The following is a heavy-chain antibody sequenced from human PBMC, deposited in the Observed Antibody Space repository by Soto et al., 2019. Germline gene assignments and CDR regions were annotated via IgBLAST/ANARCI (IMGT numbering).Heavy chain of an antibody. Sequence: PSETLSLSCTVSGGSVSSGSFYWSWIRQPPGKGLEWIGYMYYSGSTNYNPSLKSRVTISVDTSKNQFSLKLSSVTAADTAVYYCARERTIGYLDYWGEGTMVTVDS. CDR1: GGSVSSGSFY. CDR2: MYYSGST. CDR3: ARERTIGYLDY. J-gene: IGHJ4*02. V-gene: IGHV4-61*01. D-gene: IGHD2-2*03.